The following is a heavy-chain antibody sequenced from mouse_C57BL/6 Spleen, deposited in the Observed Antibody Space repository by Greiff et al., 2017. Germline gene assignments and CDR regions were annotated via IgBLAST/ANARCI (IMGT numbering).Heavy chain of an antibody. J-gene: IGHJ1*03. CDR2: IYPGDGAN. V-gene: IGHV1-82*01. CDR3: AISAVVGGCFDV. Sequence: QVQLQQSGPELVKPGASVKISCKASGSAFRSSWMNWVKQRPGMGLEWIGRIYPGDGANNYNGKFKGKANLTADKASRTAYMPLSSLTSEDSAVYFCAISAVVGGCFDVWGTGTTVTVSS. D-gene: IGHD1-1*01. CDR1: GSAFRSSW.